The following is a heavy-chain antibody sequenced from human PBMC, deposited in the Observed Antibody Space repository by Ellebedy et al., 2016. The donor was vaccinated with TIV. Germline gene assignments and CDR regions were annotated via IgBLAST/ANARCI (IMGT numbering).Heavy chain of an antibody. D-gene: IGHD5-24*01. Sequence: GESMKISCAASGFNFSTYAMHWVRQAPGKGMEYVSHISGNGDNTYYSDSVKGRFTVSRDNSKKTLDLQMHSLRDYDTALYYCLRSMALGGKPFDAFDIWGQGTLVTVSS. CDR3: LRSMALGGKPFDAFDI. J-gene: IGHJ3*02. CDR2: ISGNGDNT. V-gene: IGHV3-64D*06. CDR1: GFNFSTYA.